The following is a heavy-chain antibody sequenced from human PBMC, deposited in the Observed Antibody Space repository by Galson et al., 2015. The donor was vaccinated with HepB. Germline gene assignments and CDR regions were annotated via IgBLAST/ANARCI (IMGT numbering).Heavy chain of an antibody. CDR2: ISDSSGTT. D-gene: IGHD1-26*01. J-gene: IGHJ4*02. CDR3: ARENRGTYSTAFDH. V-gene: IGHV3-23*01. CDR1: GFTFSSYA. Sequence: SLRLSCAASGFTFSSYAMSWVRQPPGRGLEWLSAISDSSGTTYYADSVRGRFTISRDNYKNTVYLQLNSLSAEDTALYYCARENRGTYSTAFDHWGQGILVTVSS.